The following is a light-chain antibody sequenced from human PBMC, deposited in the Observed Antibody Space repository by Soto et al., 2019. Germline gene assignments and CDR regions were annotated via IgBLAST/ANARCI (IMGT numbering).Light chain of an antibody. Sequence: QSVLTQPASVSGSTGQAITISCTGTSSDVGGYHYVSWYQHHPGKAPRLVIYGATNRPSGVSHRFSGSRSVNTASLTISGLQADDEADYYCSAYTSGTTLYVFGTGTKVTVL. CDR3: SAYTSGTTLYV. V-gene: IGLV2-14*01. CDR1: SSDVGGYHY. CDR2: GAT. J-gene: IGLJ1*01.